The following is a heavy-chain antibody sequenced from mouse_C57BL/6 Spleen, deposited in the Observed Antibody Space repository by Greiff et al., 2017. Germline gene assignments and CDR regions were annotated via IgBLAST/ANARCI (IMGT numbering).Heavy chain of an antibody. CDR1: GYTFTDYY. Sequence: VQLQQSGPVLVKPGASVKMSCKASGYTFTDYYMNWVKQSHGKSLEWIGVINPYNGGTSYNQKFKGKATLTVDKSSSTAYMELNSLTSEDSAVYYCARGIITTVEVAYWGQGTLVTVSA. J-gene: IGHJ3*01. CDR3: ARGIITTVEVAY. D-gene: IGHD1-1*01. CDR2: INPYNGGT. V-gene: IGHV1-19*01.